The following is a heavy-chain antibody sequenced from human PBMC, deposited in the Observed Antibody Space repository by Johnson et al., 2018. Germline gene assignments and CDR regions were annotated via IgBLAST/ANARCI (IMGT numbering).Heavy chain of an antibody. CDR2: IYYSGGT. CDR1: GDSIRSSSYY. D-gene: IGHD2-15*01. Sequence: QVQLQESGPGLVTASETLSLTCSVSGDSIRSSSYYWGWIRQPPGKGLEWIGSIYYSGGTYYNPSLKSRVIISVDTSKNQFSLKLSSMTVAATAMYYSARTAGGGWKLTGLDAFDVWGQGTMVTVSS. J-gene: IGHJ3*01. V-gene: IGHV4-39*07. CDR3: ARTAGGGWKLTGLDAFDV.